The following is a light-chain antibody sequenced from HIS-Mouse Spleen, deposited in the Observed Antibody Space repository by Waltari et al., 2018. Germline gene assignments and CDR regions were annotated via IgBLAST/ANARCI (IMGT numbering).Light chain of an antibody. Sequence: QSALTQPASVSGSPGQSITISCTGTSSDVGGYNYVSWYQQHPGKAPKLMIYDVSKRPSVVSNRFSGSKSGNTASLTISGLQAEDEADYYCSSYTSSSTWVFGGGTKLTVL. V-gene: IGLV2-14*03. CDR2: DVS. CDR3: SSYTSSSTWV. J-gene: IGLJ3*02. CDR1: SSDVGGYNY.